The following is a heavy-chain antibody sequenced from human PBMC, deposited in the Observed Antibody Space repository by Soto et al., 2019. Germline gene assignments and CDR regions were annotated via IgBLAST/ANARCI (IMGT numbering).Heavy chain of an antibody. Sequence: EVQLVESGGGLVQPGGSLRLSCAASGFTFSSYWMHWVRQAPGKGLVWVSRINSDGSSTNYADSVKGRFTISRDNAKNTLYLPMNSLRAEDTAVYYCARPVTSSGWYVVDYWGQGTLVTVSS. J-gene: IGHJ4*02. CDR1: GFTFSSYW. CDR2: INSDGSST. V-gene: IGHV3-74*01. D-gene: IGHD6-19*01. CDR3: ARPVTSSGWYVVDY.